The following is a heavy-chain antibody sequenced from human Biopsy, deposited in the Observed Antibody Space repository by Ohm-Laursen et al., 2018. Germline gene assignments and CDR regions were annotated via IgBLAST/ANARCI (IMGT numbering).Heavy chain of an antibody. V-gene: IGHV3-53*01. Sequence: SLRLSCTASGFTVSSNYMNWVRQAPGKGLEWVSIIYSGGNTYYADSVKGRFTISRDNSKNTLFLQMDSLRADDTAVYYCVKAYSAIYWFDPWGQGTLVTVSS. CDR2: IYSGGNT. J-gene: IGHJ5*02. D-gene: IGHD2-21*01. CDR3: VKAYSAIYWFDP. CDR1: GFTVSSNY.